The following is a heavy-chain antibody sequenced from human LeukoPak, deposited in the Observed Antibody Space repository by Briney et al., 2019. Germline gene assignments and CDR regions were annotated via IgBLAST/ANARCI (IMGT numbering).Heavy chain of an antibody. V-gene: IGHV3-21*01. Sequence: GGSLRLSCAASGFTFSSYSMDWVRQAPGKGLEWVSSISSSSSYIYYADSVKGRFTISRDNAKNSLYLQMNSLRAEDTAVYYCARGPSYDSSGYCYWGQGTLVTVSS. J-gene: IGHJ4*02. CDR2: ISSSSSYI. D-gene: IGHD3-22*01. CDR3: ARGPSYDSSGYCY. CDR1: GFTFSSYS.